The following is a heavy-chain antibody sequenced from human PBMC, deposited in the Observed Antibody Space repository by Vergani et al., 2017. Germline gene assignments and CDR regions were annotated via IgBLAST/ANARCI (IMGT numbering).Heavy chain of an antibody. Sequence: QVQLVQSGAEVKKPGASVKVSCKASGYTFTSYYMHWVRQAPGQGLEWMGIINPSVGSTSYAQKFQGRVTMTRDTSTSTVYMELSSLRSEDTAVYYCARSSGNVYYYDSSGYYYVLYYWGQGTLVTVSS. V-gene: IGHV1-46*01. CDR2: INPSVGST. CDR3: ARSSGNVYYYDSSGYYYVLYY. CDR1: GYTFTSYY. J-gene: IGHJ4*02. D-gene: IGHD3-22*01.